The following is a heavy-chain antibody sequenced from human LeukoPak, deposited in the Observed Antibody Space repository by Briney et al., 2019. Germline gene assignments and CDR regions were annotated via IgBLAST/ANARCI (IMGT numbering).Heavy chain of an antibody. CDR1: GFTFSSYG. CDR2: IRYDGSNK. Sequence: GGSLRLSCAASGFTFSSYGMHWVSQAPGKRLEWVAFIRYDGSNKYYADSVKGRFTISSDNSKNTLYLQMNSLRAEDTAVYYCAKAPYYDILTGLDYWGQGTLVTVSS. D-gene: IGHD3-9*01. V-gene: IGHV3-30*02. J-gene: IGHJ4*02. CDR3: AKAPYYDILTGLDY.